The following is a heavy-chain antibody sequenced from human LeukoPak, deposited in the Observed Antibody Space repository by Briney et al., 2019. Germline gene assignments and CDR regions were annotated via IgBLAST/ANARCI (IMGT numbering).Heavy chain of an antibody. D-gene: IGHD1-7*01. J-gene: IGHJ5*02. CDR2: IYYSEST. Sequence: SETLSLTCTVSGASISSSSYYWGWIRQPPGKGLEWIGNIYYSESTYYNPSLKSRVTMSIDTSRNQFSLKLRSVIAADTAVYYCARRPNWNYSNWFDPWGQGTLVTVSS. CDR3: ARRPNWNYSNWFDP. CDR1: GASISSSSYY. V-gene: IGHV4-39*01.